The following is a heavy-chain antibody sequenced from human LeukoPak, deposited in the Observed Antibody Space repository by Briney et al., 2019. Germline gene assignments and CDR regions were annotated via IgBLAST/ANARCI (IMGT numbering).Heavy chain of an antibody. Sequence: GGSLRLSCAASGFTFSSYAMSWVRQAPGKGLEWVSAISGSGGSTYYADSVKGRFTISRDNSKNTLYLQMNSLRAEDTAVYYCARGDIVVVPAAPAPAFDIWGQGTMVTVSS. D-gene: IGHD2-2*01. V-gene: IGHV3-23*01. CDR1: GFTFSSYA. CDR2: ISGSGGST. CDR3: ARGDIVVVPAAPAPAFDI. J-gene: IGHJ3*02.